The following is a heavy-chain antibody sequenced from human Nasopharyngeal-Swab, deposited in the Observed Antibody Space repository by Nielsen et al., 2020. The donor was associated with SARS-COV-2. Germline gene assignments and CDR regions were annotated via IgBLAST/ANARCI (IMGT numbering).Heavy chain of an antibody. J-gene: IGHJ3*02. Sequence: ASVKVSCKASGYTIAAYGMNWVRQAPGQGLEWVGWINAGNGDTKYSEKFQGRLTITRDISASTAYMELSSLTSEDTAVYYCARDDFTSTAFDIWGQGTMVTVSS. CDR1: GYTIAAYG. V-gene: IGHV1-3*01. CDR3: ARDDFTSTAFDI. CDR2: INAGNGDT.